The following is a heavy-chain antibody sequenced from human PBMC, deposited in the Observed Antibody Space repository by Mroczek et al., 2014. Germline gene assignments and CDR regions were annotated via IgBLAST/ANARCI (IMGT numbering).Heavy chain of an antibody. V-gene: IGHV3-21*01. Sequence: VQLVQSGGGLVKPGGSLRLSCAASGFTFSSYSMNWVRQAPGKGLEWVSSISSSSSYIYYADSVKGRFTISRDNAKNSLYLQMNSLRAEDTAVYYCARDPTGHYYDSSGPRYHDAFDIWGQGTMVTVSS. CDR2: ISSSSSYI. CDR3: ARDPTGHYYDSSGPRYHDAFDI. J-gene: IGHJ3*02. CDR1: GFTFSSYS. D-gene: IGHD3-22*01.